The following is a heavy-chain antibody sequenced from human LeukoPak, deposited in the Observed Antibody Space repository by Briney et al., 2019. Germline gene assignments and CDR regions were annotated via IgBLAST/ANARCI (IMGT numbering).Heavy chain of an antibody. CDR3: ARHEGYCSSTSCYYYYYGMDV. Sequence: GGSLKISCKGSGYSFTSYWIGWVRQMPGKGLEWMGIIYPGDSDTRYSPSFQGQVTISADKSISTAYLQWSSLKASDTAMYYCARHEGYCSSTSCYYYYYGMDVWGQGTTVTVSS. J-gene: IGHJ6*02. V-gene: IGHV5-51*01. CDR2: IYPGDSDT. D-gene: IGHD2-2*01. CDR1: GYSFTSYW.